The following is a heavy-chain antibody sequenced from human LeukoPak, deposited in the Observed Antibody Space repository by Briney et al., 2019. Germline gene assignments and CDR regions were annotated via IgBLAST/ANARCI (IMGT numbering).Heavy chain of an antibody. CDR1: GYTFTGYY. D-gene: IGHD3-3*01. CDR2: INPNSGGT. CDR3: AIRPVTIFGVPFDY. V-gene: IGHV1-2*02. J-gene: IGHJ4*02. Sequence: ASVKVSCKASGYTFTGYYMHWVRQAPGQGLEWMGWINPNSGGTNYAQKFQGRVTMTRDTSISTAYMELSRLRSDDTAVYYCAIRPVTIFGVPFDYWGQGTLVTVSS.